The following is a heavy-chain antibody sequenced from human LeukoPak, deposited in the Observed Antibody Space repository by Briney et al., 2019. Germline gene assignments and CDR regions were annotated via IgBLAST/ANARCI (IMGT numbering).Heavy chain of an antibody. D-gene: IGHD1-14*01. Sequence: PGESLKISCKASGDSFTSYWIAWVRPMPGKGLEWMGIIYPGDSDTRYNPSFQVQVTISADKSISTAYLQWSSLKASDTAMYYCARQRTPDYWGQGTLVTVSS. CDR2: IYPGDSDT. J-gene: IGHJ4*02. CDR3: ARQRTPDY. V-gene: IGHV5-51*01. CDR1: GDSFTSYW.